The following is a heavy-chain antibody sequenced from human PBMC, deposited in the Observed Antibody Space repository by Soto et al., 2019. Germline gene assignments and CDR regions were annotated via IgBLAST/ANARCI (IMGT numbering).Heavy chain of an antibody. D-gene: IGHD2-2*01. V-gene: IGHV3-23*01. CDR3: ARYIPGVRYYGMDV. CDR1: GVTFSSYA. J-gene: IGHJ6*02. CDR2: IGESGTPT. Sequence: GGSLRLSCAASGVTFSSYAMEGVRQAPGKGLEWVSLIGESGTPTYYADSVKGRFTISRDNSGNTLFLEMYSLRAEDTAVYYCARYIPGVRYYGMDVWGQGTTVTVSS.